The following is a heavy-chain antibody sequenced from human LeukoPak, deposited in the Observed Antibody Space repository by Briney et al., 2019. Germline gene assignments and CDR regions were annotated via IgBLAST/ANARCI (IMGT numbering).Heavy chain of an antibody. D-gene: IGHD1-26*01. J-gene: IGHJ4*02. V-gene: IGHV3-23*01. CDR3: AKDLSSGSYYFDY. Sequence: GGSLRLSCAASGFTLSSYAMSWVRQAPGKGLEWVSAISGSGGSTYYADSVKGRFTISRDNSKNTLYLQMNSLRAEDTAVYYCAKDLSSGSYYFDYWGQGTLVTVSS. CDR2: ISGSGGST. CDR1: GFTLSSYA.